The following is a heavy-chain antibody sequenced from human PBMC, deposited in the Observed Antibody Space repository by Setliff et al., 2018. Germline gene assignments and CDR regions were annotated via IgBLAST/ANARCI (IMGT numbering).Heavy chain of an antibody. CDR3: ARVSPRARKLTGDLDY. Sequence: ASVKVSCKTSGYSFTNYDINWVRQATGQGLEWMGWINPNSGNTDYAQKFQGRVTMTTNTSINTAYMELSSLRPEDTAVYYCARVSPRARKLTGDLDYWGQGTLVTVSS. CDR2: INPNSGNT. J-gene: IGHJ4*02. D-gene: IGHD7-27*01. V-gene: IGHV1-8*02. CDR1: GYSFTNYD.